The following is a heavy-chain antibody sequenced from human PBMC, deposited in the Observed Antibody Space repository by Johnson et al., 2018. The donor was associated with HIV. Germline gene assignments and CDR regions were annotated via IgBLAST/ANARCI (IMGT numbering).Heavy chain of an antibody. CDR2: ISSSGNTI. Sequence: QVQLVESGGGVVQPGGSLRLSCAASGFTFSDYYMSWIRQAPGKGLEWVSYISSSGNTIYYADSVKGRFTISRDNSKNTLYLEMSSLRPEDTDVYYCARGGYVPAFDIWGQGTKVTVSS. CDR1: GFTFSDYY. V-gene: IGHV3-11*04. J-gene: IGHJ3*02. CDR3: ARGGYVPAFDI. D-gene: IGHD5-12*01.